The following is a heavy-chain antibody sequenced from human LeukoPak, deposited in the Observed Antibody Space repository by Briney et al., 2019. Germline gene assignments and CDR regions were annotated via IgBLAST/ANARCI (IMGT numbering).Heavy chain of an antibody. CDR1: GGSINNNIHY. D-gene: IGHD6-13*01. CDR3: ARDREQQLVRFYNAFDI. V-gene: IGHV4-39*07. J-gene: IGHJ3*02. CDR2: IFYSGQT. Sequence: SETLSLTCTVSGGSINNNIHYWGWIRQPPGKGLEWIGTIFYSGQTYYNPSLKSRVTISVDTSKNQFSLKLRSVTAADTAVYYRARDREQQLVRFYNAFDIWGQGTMVTVSS.